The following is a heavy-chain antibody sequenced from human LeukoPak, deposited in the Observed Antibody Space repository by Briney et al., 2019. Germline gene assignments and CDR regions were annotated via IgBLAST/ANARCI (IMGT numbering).Heavy chain of an antibody. CDR1: GYTXTGYY. J-gene: IGHJ4*02. D-gene: IGHD3-22*01. CDR3: ARVPSVVISHFDY. V-gene: IGHV1-2*02. CDR2: INPNSGGT. Sequence: ASVKVSCKAPGYTXTGYYMHWVRPAPGQGLEWMGWINPNSGGTNYAQKFQGRVTMTRDTSISTAYMELSRLRSDDTAVYYCARVPSVVISHFDYWGQGTLVTVSS.